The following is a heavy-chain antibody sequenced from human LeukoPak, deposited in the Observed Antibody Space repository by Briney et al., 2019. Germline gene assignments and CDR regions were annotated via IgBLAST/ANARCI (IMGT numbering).Heavy chain of an antibody. J-gene: IGHJ6*03. D-gene: IGHD6-6*01. CDR1: GYTFTGYY. V-gene: IGHV1-2*02. CDR2: INPNSGGT. CDR3: ARGGSSSYYYYYMDV. Sequence: ASVKVSCKASGYTFTGYYMHWVRQAPGQGLEWMGWINPNSGGTNYAQKFQGRVTMTRDTSISTAYTELSRLRSDDTAVYYCARGGSSSYYYYYMDVWGKGTTVTVSS.